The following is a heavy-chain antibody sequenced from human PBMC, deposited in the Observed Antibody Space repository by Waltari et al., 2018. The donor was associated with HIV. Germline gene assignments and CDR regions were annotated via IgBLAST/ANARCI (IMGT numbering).Heavy chain of an antibody. CDR2: ISSSGSTI. CDR1: GFTFSSYE. Sequence: EVQLVESGGGLVQPGGSLRLSCAASGFTFSSYEMNWVRQAPGKGLEWVSYISSSGSTIYYADSVKGRFTISRDNAKNSLYLQMNSLRAEDTAVYYCAREGSHCSGGSCKYPSPFDYWGQGTLVTVSS. CDR3: AREGSHCSGGSCKYPSPFDY. V-gene: IGHV3-48*03. J-gene: IGHJ4*02. D-gene: IGHD2-15*01.